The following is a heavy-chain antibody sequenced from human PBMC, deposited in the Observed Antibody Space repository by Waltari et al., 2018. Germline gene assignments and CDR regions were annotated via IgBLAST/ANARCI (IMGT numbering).Heavy chain of an antibody. CDR1: GGSISSSSYY. D-gene: IGHD6-13*01. V-gene: IGHV4-39*07. CDR2: IYYSGIT. Sequence: QLQLQESGPGLVKPSEPLSLTCTVSGGSISSSSYYWGWIRQPPGKGLEWIGSIYYSGITYYNPSLKSRVTISVDTSKNQFSLKLSSVTAADTAVYYCARVGIAAAGDYWGQGTLVTVSS. CDR3: ARVGIAAAGDY. J-gene: IGHJ4*02.